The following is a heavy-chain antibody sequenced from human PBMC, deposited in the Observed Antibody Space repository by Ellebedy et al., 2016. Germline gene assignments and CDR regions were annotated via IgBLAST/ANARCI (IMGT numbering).Heavy chain of an antibody. Sequence: ASVKVSCKASGYTFTSYAMHWVRQAPGQRLEWMGWINAGNGNTKYSQKFQGRVTITRDTSASTAYMELSSLRSEDTAVYYCARGRAFDDYSNDYWGQGTLVTVSS. CDR2: INAGNGNT. CDR3: ARGRAFDDYSNDY. D-gene: IGHD4-11*01. V-gene: IGHV1-3*01. J-gene: IGHJ4*02. CDR1: GYTFTSYA.